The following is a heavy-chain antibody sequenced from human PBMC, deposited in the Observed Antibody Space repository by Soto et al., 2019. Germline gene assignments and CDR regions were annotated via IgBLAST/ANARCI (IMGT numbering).Heavy chain of an antibody. CDR2: IYHSGST. V-gene: IGHV4-30-2*01. D-gene: IGHD4-17*01. Sequence: KPSATLSLTCAVSGGSISSGGYSWSWIRQPPGKGLEWIGYIYHSGSTYYNPSLKSRVTISVDRSKNQFSLKLSSVTAADTAVYYCARASYGDYVSQWGTFYFDYWGQGTLVTVSS. CDR1: GGSISSGGYS. J-gene: IGHJ4*02. CDR3: ARASYGDYVSQWGTFYFDY.